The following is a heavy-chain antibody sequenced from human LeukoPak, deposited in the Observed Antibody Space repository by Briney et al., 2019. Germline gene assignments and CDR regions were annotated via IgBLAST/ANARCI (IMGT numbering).Heavy chain of an antibody. D-gene: IGHD2-15*01. J-gene: IGHJ6*03. Sequence: SETLSLTCAVSGGSISSGGYYWSWIRQPAGKGLEWIGRIYTSGSTNYNPSLKSRVTMSVDTSKNQFSLKLSSVTAADTAVYYCARDLRVVVAATRPTFHYYYYMDVWGKGTTVTISS. V-gene: IGHV4-61*02. CDR3: ARDLRVVVAATRPTFHYYYYMDV. CDR2: IYTSGST. CDR1: GGSISSGGYY.